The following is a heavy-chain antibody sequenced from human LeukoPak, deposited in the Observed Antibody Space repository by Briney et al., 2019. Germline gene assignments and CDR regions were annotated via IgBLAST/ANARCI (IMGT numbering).Heavy chain of an antibody. CDR1: GFTFSSYG. CDR2: IWYDGSNK. D-gene: IGHD6-19*01. Sequence: GGSLRLSCAASGFTFSSYGMHWVRQAPGKGLEWVAVIWYDGSNKYYADSVKGRFTISRDNSKNTLYLQMNSLRAEDTAVYYCARDAHSSGWYGSWFDPWGQGILVTVSS. CDR3: ARDAHSSGWYGSWFDP. V-gene: IGHV3-33*01. J-gene: IGHJ5*02.